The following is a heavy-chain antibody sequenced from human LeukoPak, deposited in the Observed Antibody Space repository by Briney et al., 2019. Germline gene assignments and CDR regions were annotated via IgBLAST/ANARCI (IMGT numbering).Heavy chain of an antibody. CDR3: AKETVDTYPDVSDS. V-gene: IGHV3-30*18. D-gene: IGHD2-15*01. CDR1: GFTFSSYG. Sequence: GGSLRLSCAASGFTFSSYGMHWVRQAPGKGLEGVAVISYDGSNKYYADSVKGRFTISRHNPKNSLYLQMNSLRAEDTAVYYCAKETVDTYPDVSDSWGQGTLVTVSS. CDR2: ISYDGSNK. J-gene: IGHJ4*02.